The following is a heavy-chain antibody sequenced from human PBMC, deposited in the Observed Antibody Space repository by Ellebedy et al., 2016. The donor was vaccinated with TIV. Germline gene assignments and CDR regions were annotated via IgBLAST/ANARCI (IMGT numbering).Heavy chain of an antibody. CDR3: ARGVVAATPFVRWFDP. CDR1: GFTFSSYW. CDR2: IKQDGSEK. J-gene: IGHJ5*02. D-gene: IGHD2-15*01. V-gene: IGHV3-7*01. Sequence: PGGSLRLSCAASGFTFSSYWMSWVRQAPGKGLEWVANIKQDGSEKYYVDSVKGRFTISRDNAKNSLYLQMNSLRAEDTAVYYCARGVVAATPFVRWFDPWGQGTLVTVSS.